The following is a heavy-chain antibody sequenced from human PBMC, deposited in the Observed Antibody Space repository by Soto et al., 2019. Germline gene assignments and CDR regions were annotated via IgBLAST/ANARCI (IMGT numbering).Heavy chain of an antibody. CDR1: GYSITSGFY. Sequence: PSETLSLTCGVSGYSITSGFYWGWVRQSPGRGLEWIGSISYSAKTFYNTSLASRLSIAVDTSINQFSLRLTTFTAADTAPVYFTRGAGAPWVRFDSWGQGTLVTVSS. J-gene: IGHJ4*02. CDR3: TRGAGAPWVRFDS. D-gene: IGHD3-22*01. CDR2: ISYSAKT. V-gene: IGHV4-38-2*01.